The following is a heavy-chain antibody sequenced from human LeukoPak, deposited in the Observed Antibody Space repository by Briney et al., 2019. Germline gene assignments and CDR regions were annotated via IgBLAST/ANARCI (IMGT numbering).Heavy chain of an antibody. CDR1: GGSIGSSSYY. CDR3: ARGLVRYWVY. Sequence: SETLSPTCTVSGGSIGSSSYYWGWIRQPPGKGLEWIGSIYYSGSTYYNPSLKSRVTISVDTSKNQFSLKLSSVTAADTAVYYCARGLVRYWVYWGQGTLVTVSS. V-gene: IGHV4-39*07. CDR2: IYYSGST. D-gene: IGHD2-8*02. J-gene: IGHJ4*02.